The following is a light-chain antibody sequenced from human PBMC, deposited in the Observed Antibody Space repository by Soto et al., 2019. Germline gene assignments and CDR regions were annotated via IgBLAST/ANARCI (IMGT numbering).Light chain of an antibody. CDR3: QQYNSYST. V-gene: IGKV1-5*03. Sequence: DIQMTQSPSTLSASVGDRVTITCRASQSISSWLAWYQQKPGKAPKLLIYKASSLKSGVPSRFSGSGSGTEFTLTISRLQPDDFATYYCQQYNSYSTFGQGTKVEIK. CDR1: QSISSW. CDR2: KAS. J-gene: IGKJ1*01.